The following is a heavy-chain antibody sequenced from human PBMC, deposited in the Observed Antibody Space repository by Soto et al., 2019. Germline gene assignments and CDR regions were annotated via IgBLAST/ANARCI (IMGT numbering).Heavy chain of an antibody. D-gene: IGHD2-21*01. V-gene: IGHV3-7*05. Sequence: LRLSCAASGFTFSNDWMKWIRQAPGRGLEWVADINQDGSQIDYVDSVKGRFTVSRDNAKNSLYLQLNSLRAEDSAVYYCARIGRSIPVADWGQGTLVTVSS. CDR2: INQDGSQI. J-gene: IGHJ4*02. CDR1: GFTFSNDW. CDR3: ARIGRSIPVAD.